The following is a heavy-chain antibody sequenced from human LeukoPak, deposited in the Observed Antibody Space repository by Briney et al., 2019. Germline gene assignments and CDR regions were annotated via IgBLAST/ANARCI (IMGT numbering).Heavy chain of an antibody. CDR2: VYYIGNT. CDR1: GGSISSYY. Sequence: PSGTLSLTCSVSGGSISSYYWSWIREPPGKGLEWIGYVYYIGNTNYNPSLKSRVTISVDTSKNQFSLKLSSVTVADTAIYYCARRATSGSLDYWGQGTLVTVSS. D-gene: IGHD3-22*01. V-gene: IGHV4-59*08. J-gene: IGHJ4*02. CDR3: ARRATSGSLDY.